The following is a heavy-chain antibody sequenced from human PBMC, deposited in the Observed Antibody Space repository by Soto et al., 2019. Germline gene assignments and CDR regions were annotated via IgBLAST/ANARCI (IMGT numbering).Heavy chain of an antibody. D-gene: IGHD3-22*01. Sequence: GASVKVSCKASGYTFTGYYMHWVRQSPGQGLEWMGWINPNSGGTNYAQKFQGRVTMTRDTSISTAYMELSSLRSEDTAVYYCARVPGAHYYDSSGADGYYYYYGMDVWGQGTTVTVSS. CDR1: GYTFTGYY. CDR2: INPNSGGT. J-gene: IGHJ6*02. CDR3: ARVPGAHYYDSSGADGYYYYYGMDV. V-gene: IGHV1-2*02.